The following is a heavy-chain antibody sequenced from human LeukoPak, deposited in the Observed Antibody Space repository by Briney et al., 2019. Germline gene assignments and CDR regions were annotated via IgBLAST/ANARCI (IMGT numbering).Heavy chain of an antibody. J-gene: IGHJ3*02. CDR2: IGTAGDT. Sequence: PGGSLRLSCAASGFTFSSYDMHWVRHATGKGLGWVSAIGTAGDTYYPGSVKGRFTISRENAKNSLYLHMNSLRAGDTAVYYCARGGRVGIAAAGPHPGSLAFDIWGQGTMVTVSS. CDR1: GFTFSSYD. CDR3: ARGGRVGIAAAGPHPGSLAFDI. D-gene: IGHD6-13*01. V-gene: IGHV3-13*01.